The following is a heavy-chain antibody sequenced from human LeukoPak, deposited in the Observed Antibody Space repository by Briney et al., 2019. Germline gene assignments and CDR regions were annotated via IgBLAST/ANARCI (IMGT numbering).Heavy chain of an antibody. CDR3: ARGTPWFDP. CDR1: GFSFSNYA. J-gene: IGHJ5*02. CDR2: IAYNGGNI. Sequence: GRSLRLSCAASGFSFSNYAMHWVRQAPGQGLDWVAVIAYNGGNIYYRDSVKGRFTISRDNSTLYLQMNSLRREDTAVYYCARGTPWFDPWGQGTLVTVSS. V-gene: IGHV3-30*04.